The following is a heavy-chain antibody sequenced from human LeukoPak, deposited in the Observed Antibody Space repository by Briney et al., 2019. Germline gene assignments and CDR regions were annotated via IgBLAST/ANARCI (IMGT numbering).Heavy chain of an antibody. V-gene: IGHV1-18*01. CDR2: ISAYNGNT. Sequence: ASVKVSCKASGYTFTSYGISWVRQAPGQGLEWMGWISAYNGNTNYAQKLQGRVTMTTDTSTSTAYMELRSLRSDDTAVYYCARNWYYYDSSGYYWPLDYWGQGTLVTVSS. D-gene: IGHD3-22*01. CDR3: ARNWYYYDSSGYYWPLDY. J-gene: IGHJ4*02. CDR1: GYTFTSYG.